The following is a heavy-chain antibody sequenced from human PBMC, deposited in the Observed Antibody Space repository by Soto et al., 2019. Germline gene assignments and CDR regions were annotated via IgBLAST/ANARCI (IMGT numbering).Heavy chain of an antibody. J-gene: IGHJ4*02. CDR1: AFTFNNYA. CDR3: AKSRYTDSSGDFYDY. V-gene: IGHV3-23*01. Sequence: GGSLRLSCAASAFTFNNYAMSWVRQAPGKGLEWVSGIGGSGRTTYYADSVKGRFTISRDNSNNTLFLQMNSLRAEDTAVYYCAKSRYTDSSGDFYDYWGQGTLVTVSS. CDR2: IGGSGRTT. D-gene: IGHD3-22*01.